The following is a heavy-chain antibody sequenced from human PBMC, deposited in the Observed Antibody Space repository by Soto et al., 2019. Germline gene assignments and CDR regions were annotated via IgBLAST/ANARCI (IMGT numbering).Heavy chain of an antibody. V-gene: IGHV3-7*01. CDR2: IKQDGSEK. D-gene: IGHD5-18*01. CDR3: ARDRRYSYGTSRDYYMDV. Sequence: GGSPILYFAALWFPFRSYWMSWVPEAPGKGLEWVANIKQDGSEKYYVDSVKGRFTISRDNAKNSLYLQMNSLRAEDTAVYYCARDRRYSYGTSRDYYMDVWGKGT. CDR1: WFPFRSYW. J-gene: IGHJ6*03.